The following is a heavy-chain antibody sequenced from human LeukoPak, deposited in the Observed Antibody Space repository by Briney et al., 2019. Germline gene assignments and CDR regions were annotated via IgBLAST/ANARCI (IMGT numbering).Heavy chain of an antibody. CDR1: GGTFSSYA. J-gene: IGHJ4*02. Sequence: SVKVSCKASGGTFSSYAISWVRQAPGQGLEWMGGIIPIFGTVNYAQKFQGRVTITADDSTRTAYMELNSLISEDTAVYYCARGYSGHKPRFDDWGQGTLVTVSS. V-gene: IGHV1-69*13. CDR3: ARGYSGHKPRFDD. CDR2: IIPIFGTV. D-gene: IGHD5-12*01.